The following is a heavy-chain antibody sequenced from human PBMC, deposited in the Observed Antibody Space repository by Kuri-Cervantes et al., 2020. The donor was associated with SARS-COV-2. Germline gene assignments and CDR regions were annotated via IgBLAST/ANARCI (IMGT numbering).Heavy chain of an antibody. CDR2: IYYSGST. CDR1: GGSISSSSYY. D-gene: IGHD1-20*01. Sequence: GSLRLSCTVSGGSISSSSYYWGWIRQPPGKGLEWIGSIYYSGSTYYNPSLKSRVTIPVDTSKNQFSLKLSSVTAADTAVYYCAREYNWNEFDYWGQGTLVTVSS. CDR3: AREYNWNEFDY. J-gene: IGHJ4*02. V-gene: IGHV4-39*01.